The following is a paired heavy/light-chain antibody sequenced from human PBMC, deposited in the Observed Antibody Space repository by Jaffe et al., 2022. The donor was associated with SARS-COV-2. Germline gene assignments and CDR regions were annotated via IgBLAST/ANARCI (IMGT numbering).Light chain of an antibody. CDR1: SSDVGGYNY. V-gene: IGLV2-14*01. CDR2: EVS. CDR3: SSYTSSSTGVV. Sequence: QSALTQPASVSGSPGQSITISCTGTSSDVGGYNYVSWYQQHPGKAPKLMIYEVSNRPSGVSNRFSGSKSGNTASLTISGLQAEDEADYYCSSYTSSSTGVVFGGGTKLTVL. J-gene: IGLJ2*01.
Heavy chain of an antibody. CDR1: GFTFSSYA. Sequence: QVQLVESGGGVVQPGRSLRLSCAASGFTFSSYAMHWVRQAPGKGLEWVAIISFDGSNEYHADSVKGRFTISRDNSKNTLYLQMNSLRAEDTAVYYCARDPRWLQSFDYWGQGTLVTVSS. D-gene: IGHD5-12*01. CDR2: ISFDGSNE. V-gene: IGHV3-30-3*01. J-gene: IGHJ4*02. CDR3: ARDPRWLQSFDY.